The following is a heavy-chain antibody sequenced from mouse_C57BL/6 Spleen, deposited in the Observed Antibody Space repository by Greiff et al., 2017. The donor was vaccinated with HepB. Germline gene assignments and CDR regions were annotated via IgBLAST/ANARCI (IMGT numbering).Heavy chain of an antibody. D-gene: IGHD3-3*01. Sequence: QVQLQQSGAELARPGASVKLSCKASGYTFTSYGISWVKQRTGQGLEWIGEIYPRSGNPYYNEKFKGKATLTADKSSSTAYMELRSLTSEDSAVYFCARELRERYAMDYWGQGTSVTVSS. CDR3: ARELRERYAMDY. CDR2: IYPRSGNP. CDR1: GYTFTSYG. V-gene: IGHV1-81*01. J-gene: IGHJ4*01.